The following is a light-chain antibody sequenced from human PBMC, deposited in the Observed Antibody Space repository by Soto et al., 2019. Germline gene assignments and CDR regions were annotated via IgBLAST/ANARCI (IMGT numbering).Light chain of an antibody. V-gene: IGKV3-20*01. CDR2: GAS. Sequence: EIVLTQSPGTLSLSPGVRANLSCRGSQSVSSSYLAWYQQKPGQAPRLLIYGASSRATGIPDRFSGSGSGTDFTLTISRLEPEDFAVYYCQQYGSSPVTFGPGTKVDIK. J-gene: IGKJ3*01. CDR3: QQYGSSPVT. CDR1: QSVSSSY.